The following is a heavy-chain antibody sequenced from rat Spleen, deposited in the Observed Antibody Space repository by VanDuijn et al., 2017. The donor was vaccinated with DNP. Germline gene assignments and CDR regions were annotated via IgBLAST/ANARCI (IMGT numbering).Heavy chain of an antibody. J-gene: IGHJ1*01. CDR1: GYSITSNY. V-gene: IGHV3-1*01. CDR2: ISYSGST. D-gene: IGHD1-11*01. CDR3: ARGLNYGGYSYSWYFDF. Sequence: EVQLQEPGPGLVKPSQSLSLTCSVTGYSITSNYWGWIRKFPGNKMEWMGYISYSGSTGYNPFLKSRISITRDTSKNQFFLQLNSVTTEDIATYYCARGLNYGGYSYSWYFDFWGPGTMVTVSS.